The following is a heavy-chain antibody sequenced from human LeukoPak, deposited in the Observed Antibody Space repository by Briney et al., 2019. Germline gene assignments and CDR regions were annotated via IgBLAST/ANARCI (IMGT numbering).Heavy chain of an antibody. Sequence: PSETLSLTCTVSGGSISSYYWSWIRQPAGKGLEWIGRIYTSGSTNYNPSLKSRVTMSVDTSKNQFSLKLSSVTAADTAVYYCARSRRAGYADAFDIWGQGTMVTVSS. CDR2: IYTSGST. V-gene: IGHV4-4*07. D-gene: IGHD2-2*01. J-gene: IGHJ3*02. CDR1: GGSISSYY. CDR3: ARSRRAGYADAFDI.